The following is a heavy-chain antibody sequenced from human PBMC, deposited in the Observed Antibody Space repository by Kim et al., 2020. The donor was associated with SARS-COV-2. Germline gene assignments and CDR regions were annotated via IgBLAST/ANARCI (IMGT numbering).Heavy chain of an antibody. Sequence: SETLSLTCTVSGGSISSGGYYWSWIRQHPGKGLEWIGYIYYSGSTYYNPSLKSRVTISVDTSKNQVSLKLSSVTAADTAVYYCARGVATTRKIYYYYYGMDVWGQGTTVTVSS. J-gene: IGHJ6*02. D-gene: IGHD5-12*01. CDR1: GGSISSGGYY. V-gene: IGHV4-31*03. CDR2: IYYSGST. CDR3: ARGVATTRKIYYYYYGMDV.